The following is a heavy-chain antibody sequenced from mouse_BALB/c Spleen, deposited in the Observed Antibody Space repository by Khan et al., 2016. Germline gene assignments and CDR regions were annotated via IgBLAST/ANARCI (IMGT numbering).Heavy chain of an antibody. CDR3: ARGGNYVELGN. V-gene: IGHV14-3*02. D-gene: IGHD2-1*01. CDR2: IDPANGNS. J-gene: IGHJ3*01. CDR1: GFNIKDTY. Sequence: VQLQQPGAELVKPGASVKLSCTASGFNIKDTYMHWVKQRPEQGLEWIGRIDPANGNSKYDPKFQGKAAITADTSSNTAYLQLSSLTSEDPAVDYCARGGNYVELGNWGQGTLVTVSA.